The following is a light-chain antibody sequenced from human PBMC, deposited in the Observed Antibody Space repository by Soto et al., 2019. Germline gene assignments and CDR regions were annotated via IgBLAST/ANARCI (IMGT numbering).Light chain of an antibody. V-gene: IGKV3-15*01. CDR2: GAS. J-gene: IGKJ1*01. CDR3: QQYNNWPWT. Sequence: EIVLTQSPGTLSLSLGERATLSCRASQSVSSNLAWYQQKPGQAPRLLIYGASTRATGIPARFSGSGSGTEFTLTISSLQSEDFAVYYCQQYNNWPWTFGQGTKVDIK. CDR1: QSVSSN.